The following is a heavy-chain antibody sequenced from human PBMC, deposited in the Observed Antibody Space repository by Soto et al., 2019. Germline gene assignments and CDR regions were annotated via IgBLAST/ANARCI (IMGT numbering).Heavy chain of an antibody. CDR1: GYTFTGYY. CDR3: ARVSMGGYYDSSGYYYSFDY. J-gene: IGHJ4*02. CDR2: INPNSGGT. V-gene: IGHV1-2*02. Sequence: ASVKVSCKASGYTFTGYYMHWVRQAPGQGLEWMGWINPNSGGTNYAQKFQGRVTMTRDTSISTAYMEPSRLRSDDTAVYYCARVSMGGYYDSSGYYYSFDYWGQGTLVTVSS. D-gene: IGHD3-22*01.